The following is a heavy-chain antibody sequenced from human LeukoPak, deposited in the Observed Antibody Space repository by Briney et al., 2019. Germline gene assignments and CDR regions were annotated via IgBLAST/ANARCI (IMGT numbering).Heavy chain of an antibody. CDR3: ARFGHCSSTSCYYYYYYGMDV. Sequence: GGSLRLSCAASGFTFSSYAMHLVRQAPGKGLEWVAVISYDGSNKYYADSVKGRFTISRDNSKNTLYLQMNSLRAEDTVVYYCARFGHCSSTSCYYYYYYGMDVWGQGTTVTVSS. CDR2: ISYDGSNK. D-gene: IGHD2-2*01. V-gene: IGHV3-30-3*01. J-gene: IGHJ6*02. CDR1: GFTFSSYA.